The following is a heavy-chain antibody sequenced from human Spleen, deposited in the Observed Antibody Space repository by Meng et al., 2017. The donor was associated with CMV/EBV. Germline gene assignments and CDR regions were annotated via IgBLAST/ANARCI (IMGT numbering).Heavy chain of an antibody. CDR1: GFTFMDYW. D-gene: IGHD1-14*01. J-gene: IGHJ4*02. V-gene: IGHV3-74*03. CDR2: IDTDGTIT. CDR3: VRDLVGNRDY. Sequence: EVQRVESGGGLVQPGGSLRLSCADSGFTFMDYWMHWVRQVPGEGLVWVSRIDTDGTITSYAESVRGRFTISRDNAKNTLFLQMNDLRADDSAVYYCVRDLVGNRDYWGQGTLVTVSS.